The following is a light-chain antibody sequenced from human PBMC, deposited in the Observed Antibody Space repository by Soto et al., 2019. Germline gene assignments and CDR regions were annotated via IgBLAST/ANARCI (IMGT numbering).Light chain of an antibody. CDR2: EGS. J-gene: IGLJ1*01. CDR1: SSDVGSSNL. CDR3: CSFAGSSSSYV. V-gene: IGLV2-23*01. Sequence: QSVLTQPASVSGSPGQSITISCTGTSSDVGSSNLVSWYQQHPGKAPKLIIYEGSRRPSGVSGRFSGSKSGNTASLTISGLQAEDEADYYCCSFAGSSSSYVFGSGTKVTVL.